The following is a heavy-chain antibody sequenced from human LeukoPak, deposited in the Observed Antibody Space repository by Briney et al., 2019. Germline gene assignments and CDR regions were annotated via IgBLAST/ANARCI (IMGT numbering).Heavy chain of an antibody. Sequence: SETLSLTCTVSGGSISSSSYYWGWTRQPPGKGLEWIGSIYYSGSTYYNPSLKSRVTISVDTSKNQFSLKLSSVTAADTAVYYCARPVDTAMVGLFAFDIWGQGTMVTVSS. D-gene: IGHD5-18*01. J-gene: IGHJ3*02. V-gene: IGHV4-39*01. CDR3: ARPVDTAMVGLFAFDI. CDR1: GGSISSSSYY. CDR2: IYYSGST.